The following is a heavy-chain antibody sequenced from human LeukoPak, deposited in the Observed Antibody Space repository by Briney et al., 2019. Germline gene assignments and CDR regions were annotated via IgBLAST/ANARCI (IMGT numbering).Heavy chain of an antibody. CDR3: AKDLMRDRWFGES. J-gene: IGHJ5*02. CDR1: GVTFNNYW. D-gene: IGHD3-10*01. Sequence: GGSLRLSCVVSGVTFNNYWMTWVRQAPGKGLEWVANINQDGSEKYYVDSVKGRFTISRDNAKNSLYLQMNSLRAEDTAVYYCAKDLMRDRWFGESWGQGTLVTVSS. V-gene: IGHV3-7*01. CDR2: INQDGSEK.